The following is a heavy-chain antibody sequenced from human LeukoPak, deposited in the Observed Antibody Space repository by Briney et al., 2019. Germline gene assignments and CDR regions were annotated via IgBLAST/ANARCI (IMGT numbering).Heavy chain of an antibody. J-gene: IGHJ4*02. V-gene: IGHV3-7*01. CDR2: IKQDGSEK. CDR1: GFTFSSYW. D-gene: IGHD3-16*01. Sequence: GGSLRLSCAASGFTFSSYWMSWVRQAPGKGLEWVANIKQDGSEKYYVDSVKGRFTISRDNAKNSLYLQMNSLRAEDTAVYYRARDSQGVLLRAGAHNDYWGQGTLVTVSS. CDR3: ARDSQGVLLRAGAHNDY.